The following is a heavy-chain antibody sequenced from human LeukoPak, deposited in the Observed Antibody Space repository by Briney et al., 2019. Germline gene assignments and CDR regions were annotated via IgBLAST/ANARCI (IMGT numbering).Heavy chain of an antibody. J-gene: IGHJ4*02. CDR1: GYTFTSYY. Sequence: ASVKVSCKASGYTFTSYYMHWVRQAPGQGLEWMGIINPSGGSTSYAQKFQGRVTMTRDMSTSTVYMELSSLRSEDTAVYYCARVDDNYYDSSGYYYGLGYWGQGTLVTVSS. D-gene: IGHD3-22*01. V-gene: IGHV1-46*01. CDR3: ARVDDNYYDSSGYYYGLGY. CDR2: INPSGGST.